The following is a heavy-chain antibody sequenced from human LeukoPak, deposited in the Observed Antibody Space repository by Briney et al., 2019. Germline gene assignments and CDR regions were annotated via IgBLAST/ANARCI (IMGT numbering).Heavy chain of an antibody. CDR3: AKAVGYCSGDNCYSPFDY. D-gene: IGHD2-15*01. Sequence: GGSLRLSCAASGFTFYSYAMSWVRQAPGKGLEWVSAMSGSGGTIYYSDSVKGRFTISRDNSKSTLYLQMNSLRVEDTAVYHCAKAVGYCSGDNCYSPFDYWGQGTLVTVSS. CDR2: MSGSGGTI. CDR1: GFTFYSYA. J-gene: IGHJ4*02. V-gene: IGHV3-23*01.